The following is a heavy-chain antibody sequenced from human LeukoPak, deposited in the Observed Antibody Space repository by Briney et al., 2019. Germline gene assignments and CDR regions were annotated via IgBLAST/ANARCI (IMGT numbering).Heavy chain of an antibody. Sequence: HSGGSLRLSCAASGFTFSSYGMHWVRQAPGKGLEWVAFIRYDGSNKYYADSVKGRFTISRDNSKNTLYLQMNSLRAEDTAVYYCAKDLRRRSSGWYYDYYGMDVWGQGTTVTVSS. J-gene: IGHJ6*02. CDR3: AKDLRRRSSGWYYDYYGMDV. D-gene: IGHD6-19*01. CDR1: GFTFSSYG. V-gene: IGHV3-30*02. CDR2: IRYDGSNK.